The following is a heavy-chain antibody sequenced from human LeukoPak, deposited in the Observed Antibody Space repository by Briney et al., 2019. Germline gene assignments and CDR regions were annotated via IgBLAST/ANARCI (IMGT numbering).Heavy chain of an antibody. Sequence: SVKVSFKASGFTFTSSAMQWVRQARGQRLEWIGWIVVGSGNTNYAQKFQERVTITRDMSTSTAYMELSSLRSEDTAVYYRATIAASDAEYFQHWGQGTLVTVSS. D-gene: IGHD6-6*01. J-gene: IGHJ1*01. CDR1: GFTFTSSA. CDR2: IVVGSGNT. CDR3: ATIAASDAEYFQH. V-gene: IGHV1-58*02.